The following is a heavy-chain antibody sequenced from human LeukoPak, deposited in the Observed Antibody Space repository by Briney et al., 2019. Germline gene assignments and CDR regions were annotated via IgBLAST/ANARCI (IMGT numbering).Heavy chain of an antibody. D-gene: IGHD3-22*01. J-gene: IGHJ4*02. V-gene: IGHV1-46*01. CDR1: GYTFTRNY. CDR3: ARLIGDYYDNSRSSYWHGHLDY. Sequence: APVKVSCKASGYTFTRNYINWLRQAPGQGLEWTGMIDPSGGGTAYAQKFQDRVTMTSDTSTSTVYMELNSLRSEDTAVYYCARLIGDYYDNSRSSYWHGHLDYWGQGALVTVSS. CDR2: IDPSGGGT.